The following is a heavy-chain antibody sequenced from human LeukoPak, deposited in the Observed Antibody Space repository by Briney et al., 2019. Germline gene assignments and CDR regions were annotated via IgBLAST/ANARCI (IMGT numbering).Heavy chain of an antibody. D-gene: IGHD2-2*01. J-gene: IGHJ4*02. CDR3: ARGGYCSSTSCYGYFDY. V-gene: IGHV5-51*01. CDR1: GYSFTSYW. CDR2: IYPGDSDT. Sequence: GESLKISCKGSGYSFTSYWIGWVRRMPGKGLEWMGIIYPGDSDTRYSPSFQGQVTISADKSISTAYLQWSSLKASDTAMYYCARGGYCSSTSCYGYFDYWGQGTLVTVSS.